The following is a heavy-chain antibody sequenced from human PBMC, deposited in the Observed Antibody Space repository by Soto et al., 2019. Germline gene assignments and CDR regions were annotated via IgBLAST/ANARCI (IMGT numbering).Heavy chain of an antibody. CDR3: AVSSPDIVVLPSSIYFTS. D-gene: IGHD2-15*01. J-gene: IGHJ4*02. CDR1: GSSSDPFT. Sequence: LRLSCVASGSSSDPFTMHWVRELPGKGLEWVAGLSLDRSTVAYADSVQGRFTISRDHAKNSVDLLMDSLRPDDTALYFCAVSSPDIVVLPSSIYFTSWGPGTQVTVSS. CDR2: LSLDRSTV. V-gene: IGHV3-9*02.